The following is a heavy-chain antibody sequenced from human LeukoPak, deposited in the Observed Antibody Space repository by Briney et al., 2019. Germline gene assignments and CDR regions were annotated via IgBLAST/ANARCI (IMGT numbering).Heavy chain of an antibody. D-gene: IGHD3-3*01. Sequence: GGSLTLSCVASGFTLSSNRMNWVRQAPGKGLEWIAYISATGSVIYYADSVKGRFTISRDSAKNSLYLQLNSLRAEDTGTYYCAKEFGEIFGVVGASYYYYYGMDVWGQGTTVTVSS. V-gene: IGHV3-48*04. CDR3: AKEFGEIFGVVGASYYYYYGMDV. CDR2: ISATGSVI. CDR1: GFTLSSNR. J-gene: IGHJ6*02.